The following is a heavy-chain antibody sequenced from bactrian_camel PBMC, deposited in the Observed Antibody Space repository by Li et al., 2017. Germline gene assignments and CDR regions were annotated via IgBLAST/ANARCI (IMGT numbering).Heavy chain of an antibody. D-gene: IGHD2*01. V-gene: IGHV3S7*01. CDR3: ATGRSGDSWDDRSIG. J-gene: IGHJ4*01. CDR1: GFTFSSYA. Sequence: HVQLVESGGGLVQPGGSLRLSCAASGFTFSSYAMSWVRQAPGKGLEWVSSIYSNGSGTYYADSVKGRFTISRDNAKNTLYLQMNSLKSEDTALYYCATGRSGDSWDDRSIGWGQGTQVTVS. CDR2: IYSNGSGT.